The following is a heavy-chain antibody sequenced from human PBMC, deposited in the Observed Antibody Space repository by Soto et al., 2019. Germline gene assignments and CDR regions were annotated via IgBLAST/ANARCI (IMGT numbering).Heavy chain of an antibody. V-gene: IGHV4-38-2*02. CDR1: GYSISRGYY. CDR2: IYHSGST. J-gene: IGHJ6*02. D-gene: IGHD2-2*01. Sequence: SDTLSLTLDGSGYSISRGYYCGWIREPPGTGLEWIGSIYHSGSTYYNPSLKSRVTISVDTSKNQFSLKLSSVTAADTAVYYCVRDKVVVVPAAILPRYYYGMDVWGQGTTVT. CDR3: VRDKVVVVPAAILPRYYYGMDV.